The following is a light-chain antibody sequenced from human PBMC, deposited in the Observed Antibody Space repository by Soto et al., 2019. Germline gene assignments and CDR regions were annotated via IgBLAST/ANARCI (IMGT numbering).Light chain of an antibody. CDR3: QKCNSDPLT. V-gene: IGKV3-15*01. CDR1: QSVSSN. CDR2: GAS. Sequence: EIVMTQSPATLSVSPGERATLSCRASQSVSSNLAWYQQKPGQAPRLLIYGASTRATGIPARFSGSGSGTEFTLTISSLQSEDFATYYCQKCNSDPLTFGGGTKVEIK. J-gene: IGKJ4*01.